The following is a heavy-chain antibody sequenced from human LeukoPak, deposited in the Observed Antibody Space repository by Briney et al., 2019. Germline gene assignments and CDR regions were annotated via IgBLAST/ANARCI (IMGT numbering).Heavy chain of an antibody. CDR1: GGSFSGYY. Sequence: PSETLSLTCAVYGGSFSGYYWSWIRQPPGKGLEWIGEINHSGSTNYNPSLKSRAPISVDTSKNKFSLRLSSVTAANPSVIYCGRGPYCTNGVCYKGFDYWGQGTLVTVSS. D-gene: IGHD2-8*01. CDR3: GRGPYCTNGVCYKGFDY. V-gene: IGHV4-34*01. CDR2: INHSGST. J-gene: IGHJ4*02.